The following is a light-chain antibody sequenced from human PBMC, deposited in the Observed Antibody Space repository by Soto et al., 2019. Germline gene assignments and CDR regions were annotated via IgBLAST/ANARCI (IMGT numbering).Light chain of an antibody. CDR2: DAS. CDR3: QQYDTYPWT. Sequence: DIPMTQSPSTLSTSIGDRVSITCRASQSINTWLAWYQQKPGKAPQLLIFDASSLESGVPSRFSGSGSGTEFTLTINSLQPDDFATYYCQQYDTYPWTFGHGTKLEI. CDR1: QSINTW. V-gene: IGKV1-5*01. J-gene: IGKJ1*01.